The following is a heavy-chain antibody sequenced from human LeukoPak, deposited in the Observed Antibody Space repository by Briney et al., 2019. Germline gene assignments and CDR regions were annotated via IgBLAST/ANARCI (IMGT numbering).Heavy chain of an antibody. D-gene: IGHD3-10*01. V-gene: IGHV3-23*01. J-gene: IGHJ4*02. CDR1: GFTFSSYA. CDR3: AKAGYGSGSFYTKNFDY. CDR2: ISGSGGST. Sequence: GGSLRLSCAASGFTFSSYAMSWVRQAPGKGLEWVSAISGSGGSTYYADSVKGRFTISRDNSKNTLYLQMNILRAEDTAIYYCAKAGYGSGSFYTKNFDYWGQGTLVTVSS.